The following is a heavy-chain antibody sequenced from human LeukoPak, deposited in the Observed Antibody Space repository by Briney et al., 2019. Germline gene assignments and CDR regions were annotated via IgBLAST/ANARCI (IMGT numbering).Heavy chain of an antibody. V-gene: IGHV4-39*01. Sequence: ASETLSLTCTVSGGSISSSSYYWGWIRQPPGKGLEWIGSTYYSGSTYYNPSLKSRVTISVDTSKNQFSLKLSSVTAADTAVYYCASQIVGATNYWGQGTLVTVSS. D-gene: IGHD1-26*01. CDR2: TYYSGST. CDR3: ASQIVGATNY. J-gene: IGHJ4*02. CDR1: GGSISSSSYY.